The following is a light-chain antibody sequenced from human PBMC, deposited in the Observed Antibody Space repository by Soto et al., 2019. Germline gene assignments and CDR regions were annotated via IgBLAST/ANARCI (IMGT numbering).Light chain of an antibody. J-gene: IGKJ3*01. V-gene: IGKV3-15*01. CDR3: QQYNNWPT. CDR1: QSVSSN. CDR2: GAS. Sequence: EIVMTQSPATLSVSPGERATLSCRASQSVSSNLAWYRQKPCQAPRVLIYGASTRATGIPAKFSGSATETQVTRTISSIQSEDFAIYYWQQYNNWPTFGPGTKVHIK.